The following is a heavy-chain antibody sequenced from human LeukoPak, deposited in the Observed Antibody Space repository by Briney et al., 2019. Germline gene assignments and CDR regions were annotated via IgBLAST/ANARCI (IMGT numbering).Heavy chain of an antibody. CDR1: GFAFSTYV. J-gene: IGHJ4*02. V-gene: IGHV3-21*01. Sequence: SGGSPRLSCTASGFAFSTYVMNWVRQAPGKGLEWVSVISSSSSHIYYADSVKGRFTISRDNAKNSLYLQMNSLRAEDTAVYYCARGTVTMVDYWGQGTLVTVSS. CDR2: ISSSSSHI. CDR3: ARGTVTMVDY. D-gene: IGHD3-10*01.